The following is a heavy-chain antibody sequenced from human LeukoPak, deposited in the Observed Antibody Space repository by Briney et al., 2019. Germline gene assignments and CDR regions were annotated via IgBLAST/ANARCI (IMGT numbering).Heavy chain of an antibody. D-gene: IGHD6-13*01. CDR2: IIPILNIT. CDR1: GGTFSSYA. Sequence: ASVKVSCKASGGTFSSYAISWVRQAPGQGLEWMGRIIPILNITKYAQEFQGRVTITADKSTSTAYMELSSLRSEDTAVYYCARDPEAAGGYWGQGTLVTVSS. V-gene: IGHV1-69*04. J-gene: IGHJ4*02. CDR3: ARDPEAAGGY.